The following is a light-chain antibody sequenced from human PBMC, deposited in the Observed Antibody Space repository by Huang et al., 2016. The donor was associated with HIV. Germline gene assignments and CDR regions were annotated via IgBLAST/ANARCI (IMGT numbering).Light chain of an antibody. CDR1: QSVSSY. CDR3: QQRTNWRT. J-gene: IGKJ2*01. CDR2: DAS. V-gene: IGKV3-11*01. Sequence: EIVLTQSPATLSLSPGERATLSCRTSQSVSSYLAWYQQKPGQAPRLLIYDASTRATGIPARCSGSGFGTDFTLTISSLEPEDFAVYYCQQRTNWRTFGQGTKLETK.